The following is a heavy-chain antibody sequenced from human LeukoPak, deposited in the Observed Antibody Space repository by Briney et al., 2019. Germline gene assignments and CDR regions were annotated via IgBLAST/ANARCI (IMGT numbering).Heavy chain of an antibody. Sequence: SETLSLTCTVSGGSISSRGYYWGWIRQPPGKGLEWIGSIYYSGSTYFNPSLKSRVTISVDTSKNQLSLKMTSVTAADTAVYYCATSDYITFYFDYWGQGILVTVSS. J-gene: IGHJ4*02. CDR3: ATSDYITFYFDY. CDR1: GGSISSRGYY. CDR2: IYYSGST. V-gene: IGHV4-39*01. D-gene: IGHD3-16*01.